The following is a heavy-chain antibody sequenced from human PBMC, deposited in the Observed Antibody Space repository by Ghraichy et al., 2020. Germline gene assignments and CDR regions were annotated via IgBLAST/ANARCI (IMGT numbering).Heavy chain of an antibody. Sequence: GGSLRLSCAASGFIFSSYEMNWIRQAPGKGLEWVSYISGSGTIIFYADSVKGRFAISRDNAKSSLYLQMNSLRAEDTAVYYCAREPIDPRPSRPLDYWGQGTLVTVSS. CDR2: ISGSGTII. J-gene: IGHJ4*02. D-gene: IGHD6-6*01. CDR3: AREPIDPRPSRPLDY. V-gene: IGHV3-48*03. CDR1: GFIFSSYE.